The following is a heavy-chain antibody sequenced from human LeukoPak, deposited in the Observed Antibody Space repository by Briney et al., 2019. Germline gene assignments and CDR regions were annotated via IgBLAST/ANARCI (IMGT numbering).Heavy chain of an antibody. CDR2: IYHSGST. CDR3: ASVYGSGSYFGY. Sequence: SETLSLTCSVSGVSISSGDYSWSWIRQPPGKGLEWIGYIYHSGSTYYNPSLKSRVSISVDRSKNQFSLKLSSVTAADTAVYYCASVYGSGSYFGYWGPGTLVTVSS. V-gene: IGHV4-30-2*01. CDR1: GVSISSGDYS. J-gene: IGHJ4*02. D-gene: IGHD3-10*01.